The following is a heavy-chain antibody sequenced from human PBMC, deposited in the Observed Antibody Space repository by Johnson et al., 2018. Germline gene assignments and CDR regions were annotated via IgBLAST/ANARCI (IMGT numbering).Heavy chain of an antibody. CDR3: AREMGVYGSGSHDAFDI. CDR1: GFPFSKYA. CDR2: IRGIGVSGSDGSA. J-gene: IGHJ3*02. D-gene: IGHD3-10*01. Sequence: VQLVESGGGLVQPGGSLRLSCAASGFPFSKYAMGWVRQAPEKGREWVSDIRGIGVSGSDGSAYYADSVKVLFPISRDNSKNTLYLQRNRLRAEDTAVYYCAREMGVYGSGSHDAFDIWGQGTMVIVSS. V-gene: IGHV3-23*04.